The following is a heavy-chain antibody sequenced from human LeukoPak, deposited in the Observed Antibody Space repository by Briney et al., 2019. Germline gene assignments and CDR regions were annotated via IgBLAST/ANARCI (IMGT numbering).Heavy chain of an antibody. CDR2: ISYGGSDK. CDR3: VKDGYCTSTTCYPLHFNY. V-gene: IGHV3-30*18. D-gene: IGHD2-2*03. CDR1: GFTFSNYG. Sequence: GGSLRLSCAASGFTFSNYGMHWVRQAPGKGLEGVAVISYGGSDKNYADSVKGRFTISRDNSKNTLYLQMNSLRPEDTAVYYCVKDGYCTSTTCYPLHFNYWGQGTLVTVSS. J-gene: IGHJ4*02.